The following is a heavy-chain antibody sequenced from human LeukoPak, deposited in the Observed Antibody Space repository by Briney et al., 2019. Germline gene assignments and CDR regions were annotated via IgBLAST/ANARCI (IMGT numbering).Heavy chain of an antibody. CDR2: INHSGST. Sequence: SETLSLTCAVYGGSFSGYYWSWIRQPLAKGLEWIGEINHSGSTNYNPSLKSRVTISVDTSKNQFSLKLSSVTAADTAVYYCARAKKDYGDYFEQETNLDYWGQGTLVTVSS. J-gene: IGHJ4*02. D-gene: IGHD4-17*01. CDR3: ARAKKDYGDYFEQETNLDY. CDR1: GGSFSGYY. V-gene: IGHV4-34*01.